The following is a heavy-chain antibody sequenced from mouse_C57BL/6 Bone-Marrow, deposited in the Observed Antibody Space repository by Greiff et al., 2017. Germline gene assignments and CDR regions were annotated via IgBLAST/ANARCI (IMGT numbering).Heavy chain of an antibody. Sequence: QLKQPGAELVMPGASVKLFCKASGHTFTSYRMPWVKQRPGQGLEWIGEIDPSDSYTNFNQKFQGKSTLTVDKSSSPSYMQLSSLTSEDSAVYYFARWGIPDYWGQGTTLTVAS. J-gene: IGHJ2*01. CDR2: IDPSDSYT. CDR1: GHTFTSYR. V-gene: IGHV1-69*01. CDR3: ARWGIPDY.